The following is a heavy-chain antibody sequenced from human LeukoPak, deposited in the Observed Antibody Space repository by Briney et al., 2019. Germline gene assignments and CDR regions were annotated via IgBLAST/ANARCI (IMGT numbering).Heavy chain of an antibody. Sequence: ASVKVSCKASGYTFTSYGISWVRQAPGQGLEWMGWISAYNGNTNYAQKLQGGVTMTRDMSTSTVYMELSSLRSEDTAVYYCARDGSSWYGSGYYYYMDVWGKGTTVTVSS. CDR1: GYTFTSYG. CDR2: ISAYNGNT. CDR3: ARDGSSWYGSGYYYYMDV. D-gene: IGHD6-13*01. V-gene: IGHV1-18*01. J-gene: IGHJ6*03.